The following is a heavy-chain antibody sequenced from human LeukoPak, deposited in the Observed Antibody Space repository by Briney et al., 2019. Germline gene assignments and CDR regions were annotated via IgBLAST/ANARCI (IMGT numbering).Heavy chain of an antibody. J-gene: IGHJ6*03. Sequence: GGSLRLSCAASGFTFSNYWMSWVRQAPGKGLEWVANIKQDGSEKYYVDSVKGRFTISRDNAKNSLFLQMNSLRAEDTAVYYCASGRYYYYMDVWGTGTTVTVFS. D-gene: IGHD1-26*01. V-gene: IGHV3-7*01. CDR2: IKQDGSEK. CDR3: ASGRYYYYMDV. CDR1: GFTFSNYW.